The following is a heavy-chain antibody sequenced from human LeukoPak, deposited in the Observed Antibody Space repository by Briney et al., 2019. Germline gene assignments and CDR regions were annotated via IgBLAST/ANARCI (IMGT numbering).Heavy chain of an antibody. V-gene: IGHV3-23*01. D-gene: IGHD3-3*01. CDR2: ISGSGGST. Sequence: GGSLRLSCAASGFTFSSYAMSWVRQAPGRGLEWVSAISGSGGSTYYADSVKGRFTISRDNSKNTLYPQMNSLRAEDTAVYYCAKVSDFWSGYSAQFDYWGQGTLVTVSS. J-gene: IGHJ4*02. CDR1: GFTFSSYA. CDR3: AKVSDFWSGYSAQFDY.